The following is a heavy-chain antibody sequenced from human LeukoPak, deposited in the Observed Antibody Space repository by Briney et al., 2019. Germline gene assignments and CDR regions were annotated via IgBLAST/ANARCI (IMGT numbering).Heavy chain of an antibody. CDR3: VRGVVRITMVRGVMGVDY. CDR2: LSSSGRTI. CDR1: GFTFSNSE. D-gene: IGHD3-10*01. V-gene: IGHV3-48*03. J-gene: IGHJ4*02. Sequence: PGGSLRLSCAAYGFTFSNSEMNWVRQAPWKGLEWVSYLSSSGRTIYHADSVRGRFTISRDNAMNSLYFQMNSLRAEDTAVYYCVRGVVRITMVRGVMGVDYWGQGTLVTVSS.